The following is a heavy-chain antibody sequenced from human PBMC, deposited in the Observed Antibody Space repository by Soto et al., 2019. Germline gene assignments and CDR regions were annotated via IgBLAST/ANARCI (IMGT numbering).Heavy chain of an antibody. V-gene: IGHV4-59*01. J-gene: IGHJ4*02. CDR2: VYYTGSS. CDR1: GGSISGSY. CDR3: ARSVAVPGAHIDY. D-gene: IGHD6-19*01. Sequence: SETLSLTCSVSGGSISGSYWSWIRQSPGKGLEWLGYVYYTGSSNYSPSLRSRVSISVDTSKNEFSLRLSSVTAADTAVYFCARSVAVPGAHIDYWGQGTQVTVSS.